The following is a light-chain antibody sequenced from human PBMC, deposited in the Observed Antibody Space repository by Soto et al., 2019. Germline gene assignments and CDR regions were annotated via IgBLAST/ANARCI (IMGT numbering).Light chain of an antibody. J-gene: IGLJ2*01. CDR1: SGDVGGYNF. V-gene: IGLV2-14*03. Sequence: QSALTQPASVSGSPGQSITISCAGTSGDVGGYNFVSWYQQHPGKAPKLVLYDINDRPSGVSDRFSGSKSGNTASLTISGLQAEDDADYYCSSYTSSSTVVFGGGTKLTVL. CDR2: DIN. CDR3: SSYTSSSTVV.